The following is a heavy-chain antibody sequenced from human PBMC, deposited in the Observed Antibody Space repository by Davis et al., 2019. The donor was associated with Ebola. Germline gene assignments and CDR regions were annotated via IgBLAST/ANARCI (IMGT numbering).Heavy chain of an antibody. CDR2: ISSSSSYI. V-gene: IGHV3-21*01. Sequence: GSLTLSCAASGFTFSSYSMNWVRQAPGKGLEWVSSISSSSSYIYYADPAKGRFTISRDNAKNSLYLQMNSLRAEDTAVYYCAKGKYSSSWYGGGFDPWGQGTLVTVSS. CDR3: AKGKYSSSWYGGGFDP. J-gene: IGHJ5*02. CDR1: GFTFSSYS. D-gene: IGHD6-13*01.